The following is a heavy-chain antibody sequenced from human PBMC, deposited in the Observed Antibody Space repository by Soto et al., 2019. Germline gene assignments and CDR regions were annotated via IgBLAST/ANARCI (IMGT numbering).Heavy chain of an antibody. CDR1: GFTFSSYW. CDR2: IKQDGSEK. Sequence: EVQLVESGGGLVQPGGSLRLSCAASGFTFSSYWMSWVRQAPGKGLEWVANIKQDGSEKYYVDSVKGRFTISRDNAKNSLYLQMNSLRAEDTAVYYCARAISWIQPLDYFDYWGQGTLVPVSS. V-gene: IGHV3-7*01. CDR3: ARAISWIQPLDYFDY. D-gene: IGHD5-18*01. J-gene: IGHJ4*02.